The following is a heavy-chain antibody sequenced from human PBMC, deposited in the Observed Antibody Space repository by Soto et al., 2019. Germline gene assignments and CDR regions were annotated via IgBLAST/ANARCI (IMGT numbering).Heavy chain of an antibody. Sequence: QITLKESGPTLVKPTQTLTLTCTFSGFSLSTSGVGVGWIRQPPAKALEWLALIYWDDDQRYSPSLKSRLTITKDTSKNQVVLTMTNMDPVDTATYYCAHRHFGGDTFDYWGQGTLVTVSS. CDR3: AHRHFGGDTFDY. J-gene: IGHJ4*02. CDR1: GFSLSTSGVG. D-gene: IGHD2-21*02. CDR2: IYWDDDQ. V-gene: IGHV2-5*02.